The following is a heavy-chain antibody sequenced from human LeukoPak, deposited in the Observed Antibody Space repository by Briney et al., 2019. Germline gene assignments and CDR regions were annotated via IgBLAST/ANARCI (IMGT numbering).Heavy chain of an antibody. V-gene: IGHV3-74*01. CDR1: GNYW. CDR3: VSFYETY. CDR2: INSDGSWT. Sequence: GGSLRLSCAASGNYWMHWVRQAPGKGLVWVSNINSDGSWTSYADSVKGRFTISKGNAKNTVYLQMNNLRAEDTAVYYCVSFYETYWGRGTLVTVSS. D-gene: IGHD2-2*01. J-gene: IGHJ4*02.